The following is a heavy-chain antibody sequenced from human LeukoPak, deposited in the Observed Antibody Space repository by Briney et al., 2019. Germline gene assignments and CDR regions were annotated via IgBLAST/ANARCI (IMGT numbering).Heavy chain of an antibody. Sequence: ASVKVSCKVSGYTLTELSMHWVRQAPGKGLEWMGGFDPEDGETIYAQKFQGRVTMTEDTSTDTAYMELSSLRSEDTAVYYCAVYSSSWYGRYYYYGMDVWGQGTTATVSS. CDR1: GYTLTELS. CDR3: AVYSSSWYGRYYYYGMDV. V-gene: IGHV1-24*01. J-gene: IGHJ6*02. CDR2: FDPEDGET. D-gene: IGHD6-13*01.